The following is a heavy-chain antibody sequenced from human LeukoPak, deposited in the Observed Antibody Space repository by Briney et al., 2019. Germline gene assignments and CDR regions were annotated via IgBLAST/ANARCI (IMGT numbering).Heavy chain of an antibody. D-gene: IGHD6-13*01. CDR2: INHSGST. CDR3: ARGIAAAGY. CDR1: GGSFSGYY. Sequence: SETLSLTCAVYGGSFSGYYWSWIRQPPGKGLEWIGEINHSGSTNYNPSLKSRVTISVDTSKNQFSLKLSSVTAADTAVYYCARGIAAAGYWGQGTLATVSS. V-gene: IGHV4-34*01. J-gene: IGHJ4*02.